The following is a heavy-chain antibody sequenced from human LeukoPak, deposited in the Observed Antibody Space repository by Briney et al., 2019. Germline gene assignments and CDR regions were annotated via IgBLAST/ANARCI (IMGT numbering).Heavy chain of an antibody. J-gene: IGHJ3*02. CDR1: GFTFSSYN. Sequence: GGSLRLSCAASGFTFSSYNMNWVRQAPGKGLEWVSSISSSSSYIYYADSVKGRFTISRDNAKNSLYLQMNSLRAEDTAVYYCARVIPIVGATDAFDIWGQGTMVTVSS. D-gene: IGHD1-26*01. CDR2: ISSSSSYI. CDR3: ARVIPIVGATDAFDI. V-gene: IGHV3-21*01.